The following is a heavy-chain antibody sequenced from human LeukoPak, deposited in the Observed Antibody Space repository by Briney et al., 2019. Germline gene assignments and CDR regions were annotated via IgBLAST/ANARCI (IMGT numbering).Heavy chain of an antibody. CDR1: GFTFSSYA. Sequence: GGSLRLSCAASGFTFSSYAMSWVRQAPGKGLEWVSAISGNGGSTYYADSVKGRFTISRDNSKNTLYLQMNSLRAEDTAVYYCAKVEAYYYDSSGEDAFDIWGQGTMVTVSS. CDR2: ISGNGGST. CDR3: AKVEAYYYDSSGEDAFDI. V-gene: IGHV3-23*01. J-gene: IGHJ3*02. D-gene: IGHD3-22*01.